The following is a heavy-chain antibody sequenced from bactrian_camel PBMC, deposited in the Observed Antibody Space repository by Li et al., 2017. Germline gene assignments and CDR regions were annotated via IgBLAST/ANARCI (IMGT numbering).Heavy chain of an antibody. D-gene: IGHD5*01. Sequence: DVQLVESGGGSVQAGGSLRLSCAGSAYTSRRYCMAWFRRAPGKERECVGSLDSDGRINYADSVKGRFTISQDNAKNTLYLQMNSLQLQDTAMYYCAAQWGFGCDYWGRGTQVTVS. CDR2: LDSDGRI. V-gene: IGHV3S10*01. J-gene: IGHJ4*01. CDR3: AAQWGFGCDY. CDR1: AYTSRRYC.